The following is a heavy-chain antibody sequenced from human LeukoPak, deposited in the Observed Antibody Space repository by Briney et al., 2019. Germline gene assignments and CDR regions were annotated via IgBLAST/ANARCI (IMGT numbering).Heavy chain of an antibody. CDR1: GGTFSSYA. V-gene: IGHV1-69*01. D-gene: IGHD2-15*01. CDR2: IIPIFGTA. CDR3: ARDNTGYCSGGSCYTINWFDP. Sequence: ASVKVSCKASGGTFSSYAISWVRQAPGQGLEGMGGIIPIFGTANSAQKFQGRVTITADESTSTAYMELSSLRSEDTAVYYCARDNTGYCSGGSCYTINWFDPWGQGTLVTVSS. J-gene: IGHJ5*02.